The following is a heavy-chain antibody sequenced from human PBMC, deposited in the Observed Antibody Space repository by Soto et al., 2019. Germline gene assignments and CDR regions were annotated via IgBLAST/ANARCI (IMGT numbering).Heavy chain of an antibody. D-gene: IGHD3-22*01. Sequence: QVQLVESGGGVAQPGGSLRLSCAASGFTFSRYGMHWVRQAPGKGLEWVAVIWTDGSYEYYADSVMGRFTISRDNSKNALYLQMHSVRAEDTGVYYWARAGHDSSGYYYGGLDYWGPGTLVTVSS. V-gene: IGHV3-33*01. CDR1: GFTFSRYG. CDR2: IWTDGSYE. CDR3: ARAGHDSSGYYYGGLDY. J-gene: IGHJ4*02.